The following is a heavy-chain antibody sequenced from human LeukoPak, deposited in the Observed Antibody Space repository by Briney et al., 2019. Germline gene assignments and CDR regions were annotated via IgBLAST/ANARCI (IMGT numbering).Heavy chain of an antibody. CDR1: GFTFSSYG. Sequence: PGGSLILSCAASGFTFSSYGMHWVRQAPGKGLEWVAVRWDDGSNKYYADSVKGRFTISRDNSKNTLYLQMNSLRAEDTAVYYCARMGAVVVPAAPSDYYFDYWGQGTLVTVSS. CDR3: ARMGAVVVPAAPSDYYFDY. J-gene: IGHJ4*02. CDR2: RWDDGSNK. V-gene: IGHV3-33*01. D-gene: IGHD2-2*01.